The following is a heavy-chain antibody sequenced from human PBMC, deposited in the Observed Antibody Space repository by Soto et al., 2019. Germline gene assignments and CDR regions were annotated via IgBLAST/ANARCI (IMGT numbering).Heavy chain of an antibody. J-gene: IGHJ3*02. CDR1: GFTFSSYW. CDR3: ARVVQGVPGAFDI. V-gene: IGHV3-74*01. Sequence: PGGSLRLSCAASGFTFSSYWMHWVRQAPGKGLVWVSRINSDGRGTSYADSVKGRFTISRDNAKNTLYLQMNSLRAEDTAVYYCARVVQGVPGAFDIWGQGTMVTVSS. CDR2: INSDGRGT.